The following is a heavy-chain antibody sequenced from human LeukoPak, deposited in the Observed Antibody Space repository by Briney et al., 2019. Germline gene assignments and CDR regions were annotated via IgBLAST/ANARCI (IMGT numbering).Heavy chain of an antibody. CDR1: GFAFSRYW. J-gene: IGHJ4*02. D-gene: IGHD7-27*01. Sequence: GGSLRLSCAACGFAFSRYWMHWVRQDPGKGLVWVSRINSDGSGTSFADSVEGRFTISRDNAKNTLYLQMNSLRDEDTAVYYCARDTPQLGIDYWGQGTLVIVSS. CDR2: INSDGSGT. CDR3: ARDTPQLGIDY. V-gene: IGHV3-74*01.